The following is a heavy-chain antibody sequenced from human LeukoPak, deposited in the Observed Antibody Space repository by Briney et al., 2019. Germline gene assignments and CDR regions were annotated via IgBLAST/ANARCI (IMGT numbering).Heavy chain of an antibody. Sequence: GGSLRLSCAASGFTVSSNYMSWVRQAPGKGLEWVSVIYSGGSTYSADSVKGRFTISRDNSKNTLYLQMNSLRAEDTAVYYCARGDNWNYRGYYYYMDVWGRGTGVRVSS. CDR2: IYSGGST. CDR3: ARGDNWNYRGYYYYMDV. V-gene: IGHV3-53*01. D-gene: IGHD1-7*01. J-gene: IGHJ6*03. CDR1: GFTVSSNY.